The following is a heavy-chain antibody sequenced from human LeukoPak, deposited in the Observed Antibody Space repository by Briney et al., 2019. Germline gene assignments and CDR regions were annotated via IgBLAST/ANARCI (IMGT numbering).Heavy chain of an antibody. CDR1: GGSISSYY. Sequence: PSETLSLTCTVSGGSISSYYWSWIRQPAGKGLEWIGRIYTGGSTNYNPSLKSRVTLSVDTSKNQFSLKLSSVTAADTAVYYCAKSNGYGLIDIWGQGTMVTVSS. CDR2: IYTGGST. V-gene: IGHV4-4*07. J-gene: IGHJ3*02. CDR3: AKSNGYGLIDI. D-gene: IGHD3-22*01.